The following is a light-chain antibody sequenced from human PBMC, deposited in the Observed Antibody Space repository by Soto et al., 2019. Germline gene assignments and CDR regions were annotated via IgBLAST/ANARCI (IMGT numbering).Light chain of an antibody. CDR2: GAA. CDR3: QLFASIPRT. Sequence: EIALTQSPGTLSLSPGERATLSCRASQTVDSSFLAWYQQKPGQAPRLVVYGAANRGTGIPDRFSASGSGTVFPLTSSRLEPEDFAVYFCQLFASIPRTFGQGTKVEIK. CDR1: QTVDSSF. V-gene: IGKV3-20*01. J-gene: IGKJ1*01.